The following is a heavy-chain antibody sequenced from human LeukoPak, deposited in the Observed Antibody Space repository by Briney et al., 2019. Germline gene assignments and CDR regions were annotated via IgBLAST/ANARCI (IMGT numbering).Heavy chain of an antibody. V-gene: IGHV4-34*09. Sequence: SETLSLTCAVYGGSFSGYYWSWIRQPPGRGLEWIGEINHSGSTNYNPSLKSRVTISVDTSKNQFSLKLSSVTAADTAVYYCARVSQLRGGLFDYWGQGTLVTVSS. CDR1: GGSFSGYY. J-gene: IGHJ4*02. CDR2: INHSGST. D-gene: IGHD1-7*01. CDR3: ARVSQLRGGLFDY.